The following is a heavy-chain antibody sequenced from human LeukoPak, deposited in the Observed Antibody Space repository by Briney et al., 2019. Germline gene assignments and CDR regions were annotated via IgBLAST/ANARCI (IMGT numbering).Heavy chain of an antibody. D-gene: IGHD1-26*01. J-gene: IGHJ4*02. CDR3: TTARIVGATYFDY. CDR2: IYHSGST. Sequence: SETLSLTCAVSGGSISSSNWWSWVRQPPGKGLEWIGEIYHSGSTNYNPSLKSRVTISVDKSKNQFSLKLSSVTAEDTAVYYCTTARIVGATYFDYWGQGTLVTVSS. V-gene: IGHV4-4*02. CDR1: GGSISSSNW.